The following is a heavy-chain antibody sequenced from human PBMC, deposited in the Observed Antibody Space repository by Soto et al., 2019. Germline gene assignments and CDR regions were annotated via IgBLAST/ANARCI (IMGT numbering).Heavy chain of an antibody. CDR2: IIPILGIA. J-gene: IGHJ6*02. CDR1: GGTFSSYT. D-gene: IGHD3-10*01. Sequence: QVQLVQSGAEVKKPGSSVKVSCKASGGTFSSYTIGWVRQAPGQGLEWMGRIIPILGIANYAQKFQGRVTITADNSTSTGYMELNSLISEDTAVYYCASPTFDYYYYYGMDVWGQGTTVTVSS. CDR3: ASPTFDYYYYYGMDV. V-gene: IGHV1-69*02.